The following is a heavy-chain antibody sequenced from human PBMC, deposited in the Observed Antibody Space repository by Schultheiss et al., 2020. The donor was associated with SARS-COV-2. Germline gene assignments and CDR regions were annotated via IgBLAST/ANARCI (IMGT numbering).Heavy chain of an antibody. Sequence: SETLSLTCTVSGGSISSGGYYWSWIRQPPGKGLEWIGHIYYSGSTNYNPSLKSRVTMSVDTSKNQFSLKLSSVTAADTAVYYCAREEWFGVDYWGQGTLVTVSS. CDR1: GGSISSGGYY. CDR3: AREEWFGVDY. CDR2: IYYSGST. D-gene: IGHD3-10*01. J-gene: IGHJ4*02. V-gene: IGHV4-61*08.